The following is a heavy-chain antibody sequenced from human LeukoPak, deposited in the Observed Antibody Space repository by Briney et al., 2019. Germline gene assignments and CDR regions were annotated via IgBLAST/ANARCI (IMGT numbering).Heavy chain of an antibody. CDR1: GYTFTSYG. J-gene: IGHJ5*02. D-gene: IGHD6-13*01. CDR2: ISAYNGNT. V-gene: IGHV1-18*01. CDR3: ARVVEQQLVRGLDWFDP. Sequence: ASVKVSCKASGYTFTSYGISWVRQAPGQGLEWMGWISAYNGNTNYAQKLQGRVTMTTDTSTGTAYMELRSLRSDDTAVYYCARVVEQQLVRGLDWFDPWGQGNLVTVSS.